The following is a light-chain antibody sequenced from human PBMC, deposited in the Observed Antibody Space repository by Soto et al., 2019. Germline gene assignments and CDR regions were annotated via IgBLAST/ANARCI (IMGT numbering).Light chain of an antibody. Sequence: EIVLTQSPGTLSLSPGERATLSCRASQSVTSNSLAWYQQKPGQAPRLLVYGASSRATGISDRFSGSGSGTDFTLSISRQEPEDYAVYFCQHYVSPPITCGRGTRLEIK. V-gene: IGKV3-20*01. J-gene: IGKJ5*01. CDR1: QSVTSNS. CDR3: QHYVSPPIT. CDR2: GAS.